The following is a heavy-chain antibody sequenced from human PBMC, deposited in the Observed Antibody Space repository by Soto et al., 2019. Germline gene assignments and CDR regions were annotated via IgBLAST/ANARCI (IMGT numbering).Heavy chain of an antibody. CDR1: GYPVTAYY. CDR2: INPATGAA. D-gene: IGHD3-3*01. V-gene: IGHV1-2*02. J-gene: IGHJ3*02. CDR3: ARGGGVGVAGSAAFDM. Sequence: QLHLVQSGAVVKKPGASVTVSCSASGYPVTAYYMHWVRQAPGRGLEWMGGINPATGAAKYTQTLQGRVNMTRDTSTSTVFMELGGLTSEDTAVFYCARGGGVGVAGSAAFDMWGQGTLVTVSS.